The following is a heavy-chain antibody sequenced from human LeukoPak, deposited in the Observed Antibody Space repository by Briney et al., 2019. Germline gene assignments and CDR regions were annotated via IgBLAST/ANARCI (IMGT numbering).Heavy chain of an antibody. V-gene: IGHV4-31*03. J-gene: IGHJ3*02. CDR1: GGSISSGGYY. Sequence: SETLSLTCTGSGGSISSGGYYWSWIRQHPGKGLEWIGYIYYSGSTYYNPSLKSRVTISVDTSKNQFSLKLSSVTAADTAVYYCASSSSQTGDDAFDIWGQGTMVTVSS. D-gene: IGHD7-27*01. CDR3: ASSSSQTGDDAFDI. CDR2: IYYSGST.